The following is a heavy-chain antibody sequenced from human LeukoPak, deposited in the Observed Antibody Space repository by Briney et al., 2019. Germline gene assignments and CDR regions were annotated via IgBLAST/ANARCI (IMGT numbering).Heavy chain of an antibody. J-gene: IGHJ4*02. D-gene: IGHD6-25*01. CDR3: ASSDYYRLDH. CDR2: IHQTGST. V-gene: IGHV4-4*02. CDR1: GGSISSSHW. Sequence: PSGTLSLTCAVSGGSISSSHWWSWVRQPPGKGLEWIGEIHQTGSTNYNPYLRSRGSISLDKAKNQFTLNLNSVTAADTAVYYCASSDYYRLDHWGQGILVTVSS.